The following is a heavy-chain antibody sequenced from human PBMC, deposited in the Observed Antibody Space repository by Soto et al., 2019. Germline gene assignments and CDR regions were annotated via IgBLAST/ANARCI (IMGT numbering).Heavy chain of an antibody. Sequence: QITLKESGPTLVKPTQTLTLTCTFSGFSLRNSGVGVGWIRQPPGKALEWLALIYWDDGKRYSPSLKSSLTTPKDTDTKRVVLTMIYIDPADTATDYCALMATGGFFFDYWAQGTLVTVSS. V-gene: IGHV2-5*02. J-gene: IGHJ4*02. D-gene: IGHD5-12*01. CDR3: ALMATGGFFFDY. CDR2: IYWDDGK. CDR1: GFSLRNSGVG.